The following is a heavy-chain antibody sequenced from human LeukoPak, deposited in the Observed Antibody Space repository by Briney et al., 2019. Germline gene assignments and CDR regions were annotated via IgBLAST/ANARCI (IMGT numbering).Heavy chain of an antibody. Sequence: SETLSLTCAVYGGSFSGYYWSWIRQPPGKGLEWIGEINHSGSTNYNPSLKSRVTISVDTSKNQFSLKLSSVTAADTAVYYCARHAVAAQYFDYWGQGTLVTVSS. D-gene: IGHD6-19*01. CDR2: INHSGST. CDR3: ARHAVAAQYFDY. CDR1: GGSFSGYY. J-gene: IGHJ4*02. V-gene: IGHV4-34*01.